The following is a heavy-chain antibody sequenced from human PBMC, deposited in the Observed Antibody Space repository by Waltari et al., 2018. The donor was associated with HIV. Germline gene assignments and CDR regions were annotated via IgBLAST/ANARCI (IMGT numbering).Heavy chain of an antibody. CDR2: FYSSGNS. D-gene: IGHD2-2*02. J-gene: IGHJ3*02. CDR3: ARANSSTSRYSAFDM. CDR1: GGSISSFY. V-gene: IGHV4-4*07. Sequence: QVQLQESGPGLVKHSETLSLTCTVSGGSISSFYWSWVRQPAGKGLEWIGRFYSSGNSNYNPSLKRRDTLSLDTSKNQFSLNLSSVTAADTAVYYCARANSSTSRYSAFDMWGQGTVVTVSS.